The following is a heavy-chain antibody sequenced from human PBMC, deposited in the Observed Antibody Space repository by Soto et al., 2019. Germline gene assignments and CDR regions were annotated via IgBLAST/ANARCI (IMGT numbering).Heavy chain of an antibody. D-gene: IGHD3-10*01. V-gene: IGHV1-69*02. J-gene: IGHJ6*02. Sequence: QVQLVQSGAEVKKPGSSVKVSCKASGGTFSSYTISWVRQAPGQGLEWMGRIIPILGIANYAQKLQGRVTIPADKTTXXSXAXXSSPRSEDTAGYYSATGGITMVRGVIITEYYGMDVWGQGTTVTVSS. CDR3: ATGGITMVRGVIITEYYGMDV. CDR1: GGTFSSYT. CDR2: IIPILGIA.